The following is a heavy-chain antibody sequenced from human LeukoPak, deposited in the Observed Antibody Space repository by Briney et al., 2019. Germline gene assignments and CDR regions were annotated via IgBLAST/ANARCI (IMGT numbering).Heavy chain of an antibody. V-gene: IGHV4-59*08. J-gene: IGHJ5*01. CDR3: ARRSISWFDS. Sequence: SGTLSLTCNVSGGSISSYYWSWIRQPPGKGLEWIGYVYHSGSTNYSPSLKSRVTISVDTSKNHFSLKLNSVTAADTAVYYCARRSISWFDSWGRGTLVTVSS. CDR2: VYHSGST. CDR1: GGSISSYY.